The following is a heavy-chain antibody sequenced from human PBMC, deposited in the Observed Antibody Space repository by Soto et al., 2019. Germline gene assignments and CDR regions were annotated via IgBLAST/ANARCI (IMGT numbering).Heavy chain of an antibody. CDR3: ARDLGIFVGMDV. Sequence: QLVESGGGLVQPGASLRLSCVASEFMFSRYSMNWVRQAPGKGLEWIAYISSSGSNVYYANSMRGRLTISRDNVNNFVYLQMNSLRAEDTANYCCARDLGIFVGMDVGGQGTTVTVSS. J-gene: IGHJ6*02. D-gene: IGHD1-26*01. CDR1: EFMFSRYS. CDR2: ISSSGSNV. V-gene: IGHV3-48*01.